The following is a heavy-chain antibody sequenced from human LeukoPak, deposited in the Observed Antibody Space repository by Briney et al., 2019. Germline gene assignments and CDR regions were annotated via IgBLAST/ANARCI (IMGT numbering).Heavy chain of an antibody. Sequence: GGSLRLSCAASGFTFDNVWMTWFRQAPGKGPEWVGRIKSRGDGGTTDYAAPVNGRFTISRDDSKNTLFLQMNSLKTEDTAVYYCATFTSGWYWGQGTLVTVSS. J-gene: IGHJ4*02. CDR2: IKSRGDGGTT. CDR1: GFTFDNVW. V-gene: IGHV3-15*01. D-gene: IGHD6-19*01. CDR3: ATFTSGWY.